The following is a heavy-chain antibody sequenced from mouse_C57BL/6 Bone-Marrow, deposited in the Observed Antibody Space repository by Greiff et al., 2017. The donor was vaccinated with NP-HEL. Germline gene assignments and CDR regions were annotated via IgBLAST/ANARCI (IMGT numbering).Heavy chain of an antibody. CDR3: TRGDDYVSFAY. Sequence: EVKLMESGAGLVKPGGSLKLSCAASGFTFSSYAMSWVRQTPGKRLEWVAYISSGGGYIYYTDTVKGRFPLSRDKARNTLYLQMSSLKSEDTAMYYCTRGDDYVSFAYWGQGTLVTVSA. D-gene: IGHD2-4*01. V-gene: IGHV5-9-1*02. J-gene: IGHJ3*01. CDR1: GFTFSSYA. CDR2: ISSGGGYI.